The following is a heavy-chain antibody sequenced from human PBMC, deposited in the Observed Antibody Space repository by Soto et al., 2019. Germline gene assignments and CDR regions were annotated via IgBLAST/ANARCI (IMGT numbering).Heavy chain of an antibody. V-gene: IGHV1-46*01. CDR3: ARVPARTSLDVFDY. J-gene: IGHJ4*02. Sequence: ASVKVSCKASGYTFTNYYIHWLRQAPGQGLEWMGISDPTGAYTNNAQRFQGRVTMTRDTSTSTVYMELSTLRSEDTALYYCARVPARTSLDVFDYWGQGTLVTVSS. CDR2: SDPTGAYT. CDR1: GYTFTNYY.